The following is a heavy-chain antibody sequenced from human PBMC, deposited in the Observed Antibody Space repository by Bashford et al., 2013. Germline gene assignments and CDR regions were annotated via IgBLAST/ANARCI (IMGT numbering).Heavy chain of an antibody. Sequence: GGSLRLSCVASGFTFSAFDIHWVRQASGKGLEWVGRINNKANNYATAFAVSVKGRFTVSRDDLKNMAYLQMNSLEIEDTAVYFCSSHQYTSSWYSDYWGQGTLVTVSS. CDR2: INNKANNYAT. D-gene: IGHD6-13*01. J-gene: IGHJ4*02. CDR1: GFTFSAFD. V-gene: IGHV3-73*01. CDR3: SSHQYTSSWYSDY.